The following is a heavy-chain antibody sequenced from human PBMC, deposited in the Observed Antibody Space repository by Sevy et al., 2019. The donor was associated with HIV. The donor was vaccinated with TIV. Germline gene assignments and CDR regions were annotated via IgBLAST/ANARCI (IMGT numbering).Heavy chain of an antibody. CDR3: ARGKHISDYYGSFDY. D-gene: IGHD3-3*01. V-gene: IGHV3-53*01. Sequence: GGSLRLSCAASGLIVSSNFMSWVRQAPGKGLEWVSVLYLGGSTYYADSVKDRFTISRDDSKNTLYLQMNSLRAEDTAVYFCARGKHISDYYGSFDYWGQGTLVTVSS. CDR1: GLIVSSNF. CDR2: LYLGGST. J-gene: IGHJ4*02.